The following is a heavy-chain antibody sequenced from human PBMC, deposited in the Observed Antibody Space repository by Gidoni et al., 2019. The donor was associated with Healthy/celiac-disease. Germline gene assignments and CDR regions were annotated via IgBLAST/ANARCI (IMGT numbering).Heavy chain of an antibody. CDR2: INHSGST. Sequence: QVQLQQWGAGLLKPSATLSLTCAVYGGSFSGYYWSWIRQPPGKGLEWIGEINHSGSTNYNPSLKSRVTISVDTSKNQFSLKLSSVTAADTAVYYCARGGYSGSPFDYWGQGTLVTVSS. V-gene: IGHV4-34*01. D-gene: IGHD1-26*01. CDR3: ARGGYSGSPFDY. J-gene: IGHJ4*02. CDR1: GGSFSGYY.